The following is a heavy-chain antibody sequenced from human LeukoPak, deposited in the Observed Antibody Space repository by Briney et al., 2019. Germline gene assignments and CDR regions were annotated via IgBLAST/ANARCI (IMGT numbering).Heavy chain of an antibody. Sequence: SETLSLTCTVSGGSISSGGYYWSWIRQHPGKGLEWIGYIYYSGSTYYNPSLKSRVTISVDTSKNQFSLKLSSVTAADTAVYYCARDLGAYYYDSSGHEGAFDIWGQGTMVTVSS. CDR1: GGSISSGGYY. CDR3: ARDLGAYYYDSSGHEGAFDI. CDR2: IYYSGST. J-gene: IGHJ3*02. D-gene: IGHD3-22*01. V-gene: IGHV4-31*03.